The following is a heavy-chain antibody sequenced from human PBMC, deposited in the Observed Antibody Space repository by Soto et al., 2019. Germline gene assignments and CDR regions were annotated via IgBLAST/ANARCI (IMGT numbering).Heavy chain of an antibody. CDR1: GFTFSSYA. Sequence: QVQLVESGGGVVQPGRSLRLSCAASGFTFSSYAMHWVRQAPGKGLEWVAVISSDGSNEYHADSVKGRFTISRDNSKYTLYLQMNSLRAEDTAVYYCARFKGCSGGSCYPYFDYWGQGTLVTVSS. CDR2: ISSDGSNE. V-gene: IGHV3-30-3*01. CDR3: ARFKGCSGGSCYPYFDY. D-gene: IGHD2-15*01. J-gene: IGHJ4*02.